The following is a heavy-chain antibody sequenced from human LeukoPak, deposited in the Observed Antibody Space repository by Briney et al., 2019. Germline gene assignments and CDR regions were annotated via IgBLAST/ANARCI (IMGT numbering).Heavy chain of an antibody. CDR3: TREELLS. CDR2: IKTKSDGGTT. Sequence: GGSLRLSCAASGFTFVNAWMSWVRQAPGKGLEWVGRIKTKSDGGTTDYAAPVKGRFIISRDDSKNTLYLQMNSLKTEDTAIYYCTREELLSGGQGTLVTVSS. CDR1: GFTFVNAW. D-gene: IGHD3-10*01. J-gene: IGHJ4*02. V-gene: IGHV3-15*01.